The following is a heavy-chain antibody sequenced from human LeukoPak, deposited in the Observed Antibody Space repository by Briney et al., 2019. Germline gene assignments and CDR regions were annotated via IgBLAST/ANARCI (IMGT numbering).Heavy chain of an antibody. J-gene: IGHJ6*03. V-gene: IGHV4-34*01. Sequence: PSETLSLTCAVYGGSFSGYYWSWIRQPPGKGLEWIGEINHSGSTNYNPSLKSRVTISVDTSKNQFSLKLSSVTAADTAVYYCARARRAVVVPAAIPIYYYYYMDVWGKGTTVTVSS. CDR2: INHSGST. CDR3: ARARRAVVVPAAIPIYYYYYMDV. D-gene: IGHD2-2*01. CDR1: GGSFSGYY.